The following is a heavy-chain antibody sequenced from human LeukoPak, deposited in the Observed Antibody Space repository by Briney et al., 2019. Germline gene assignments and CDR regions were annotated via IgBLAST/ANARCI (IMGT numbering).Heavy chain of an antibody. D-gene: IGHD6-6*01. CDR3: ARDHSSSSSYYYYYMDV. CDR2: TYYRSKWYN. V-gene: IGHV6-1*01. J-gene: IGHJ6*03. Sequence: SQTLSLTCAISGDSVSSNSAAWNWIRQSPSRGLEWLGRTYYRSKWYNDYAVSVKSRITINPDTSKNQFSLKLSSVTAADTAVYYYARDHSSSSSYYYYYMDVWGKGTTVTVSS. CDR1: GDSVSSNSAA.